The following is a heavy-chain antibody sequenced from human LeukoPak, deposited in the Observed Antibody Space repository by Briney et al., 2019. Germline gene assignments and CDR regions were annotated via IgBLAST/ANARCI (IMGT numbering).Heavy chain of an antibody. D-gene: IGHD2-2*01. CDR1: GGTSSSYA. CDR2: IIPIFGTA. Sequence: SVKVPCKASGGTSSSYAISWVRQAPGQGLVWMGGIIPIFGTANYAQKFQGRVTITTDESTSTAYMELSSLRSEDTAVYYCARGSKDCSSTSCYYYYWGQGTLVTVSS. J-gene: IGHJ4*02. CDR3: ARGSKDCSSTSCYYYY. V-gene: IGHV1-69*05.